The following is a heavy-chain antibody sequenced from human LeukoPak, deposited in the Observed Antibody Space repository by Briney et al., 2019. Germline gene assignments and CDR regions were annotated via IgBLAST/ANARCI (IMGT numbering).Heavy chain of an antibody. CDR3: AKWGGIVVVIHPKTAFDF. V-gene: IGHV3-23*01. CDR1: GFTFSSHG. D-gene: IGHD3-22*01. Sequence: GGSLRLSCSASGFTFSSHGMGWGRQAPAKVLEWDSAISGSGSNNYYADSVKGRFTISRDNSKNKRYLQMNSLRADDTAVYYCAKWGGIVVVIHPKTAFDFWGQGTMVSVSS. J-gene: IGHJ3*01. CDR2: ISGSGSNN.